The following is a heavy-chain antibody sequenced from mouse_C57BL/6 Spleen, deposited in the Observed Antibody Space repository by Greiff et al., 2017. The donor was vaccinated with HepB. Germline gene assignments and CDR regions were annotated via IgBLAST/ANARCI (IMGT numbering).Heavy chain of an antibody. V-gene: IGHV1-9*01. CDR1: GYTFTGYW. CDR2: IYPGSGST. D-gene: IGHD1-1*01. J-gene: IGHJ1*03. CDR3: ARRGIYYYGSSWYFDV. Sequence: QVQLQQSGAELMKPGASVKLSCKATGYTFTGYWIEWVKQRPGHGLEWIGDIYPGSGSTNYNEKFKSKATLTVDTSSSTAYMQLSSLTSEDSAVYYCARRGIYYYGSSWYFDVWGTGTTVTVSS.